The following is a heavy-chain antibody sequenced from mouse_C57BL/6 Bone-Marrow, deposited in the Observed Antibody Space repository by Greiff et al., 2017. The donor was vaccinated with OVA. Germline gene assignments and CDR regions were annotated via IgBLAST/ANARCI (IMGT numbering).Heavy chain of an antibody. D-gene: IGHD1-1*01. J-gene: IGHJ3*01. Sequence: DVKLVESGGGLVQPGGSLKLSCAASGFTFSDYYMYWVRQTPEKRLEWVAYISNGGGSTYYPDTVKGRFTISRDNAKNTLYLQMSRLKSEDTAMYYCARTLYYGSSPLFAYWGQGTLVTVSA. V-gene: IGHV5-12*01. CDR1: GFTFSDYY. CDR2: ISNGGGST. CDR3: ARTLYYGSSPLFAY.